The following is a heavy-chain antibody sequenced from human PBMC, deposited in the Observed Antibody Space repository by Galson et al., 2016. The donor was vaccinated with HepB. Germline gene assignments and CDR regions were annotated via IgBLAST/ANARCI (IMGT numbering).Heavy chain of an antibody. J-gene: IGHJ3*02. CDR2: INYGGDT. Sequence: ETLSLTCGVHGGPFSGHYWSWIRQSPGQGLEWIGEINYGGDTNYNPSLAGRVAMSVDTSEYQFSLRLTSVTAADTPTYYGARGRTERNWITFRAQFDIWAQGTRVT. CDR3: ARGRTERNWITFRAQFDI. CDR1: GGPFSGHY. D-gene: IGHD1-1*01. V-gene: IGHV4-34*01.